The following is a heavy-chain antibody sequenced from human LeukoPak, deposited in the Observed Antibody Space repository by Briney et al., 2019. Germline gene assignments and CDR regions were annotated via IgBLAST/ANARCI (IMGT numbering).Heavy chain of an antibody. CDR3: AKDGARGPAKYYFDY. D-gene: IGHD2-2*01. Sequence: PGRSQRLSCAASGFTFNTYGIHWVRQAPGKGLEWVAVIASDGRDKKYADSVKGRFTITRDNSKNTLYLQMNSLRAEDTAVYYCAKDGARGPAKYYFDYWGQGTLVTVSS. J-gene: IGHJ4*02. V-gene: IGHV3-30*18. CDR1: GFTFNTYG. CDR2: IASDGRDK.